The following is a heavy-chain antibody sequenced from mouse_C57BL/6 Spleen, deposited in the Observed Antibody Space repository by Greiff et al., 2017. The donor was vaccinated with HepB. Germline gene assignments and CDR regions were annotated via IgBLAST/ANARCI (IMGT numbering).Heavy chain of an antibody. J-gene: IGHJ1*03. Sequence: QVQLQQPGTELVKPGASVKLSCKASGYTFTSYWMHWVKQRPGQGLEWIGNINPSNGGTNYNEKFKSKATLTVDKSSSTAYMQLSSLTSEDSAVYYWARALSSYWYFDVWGTGTTVTVSS. V-gene: IGHV1-53*01. CDR2: INPSNGGT. CDR3: ARALSSYWYFDV. CDR1: GYTFTSYW. D-gene: IGHD1-1*01.